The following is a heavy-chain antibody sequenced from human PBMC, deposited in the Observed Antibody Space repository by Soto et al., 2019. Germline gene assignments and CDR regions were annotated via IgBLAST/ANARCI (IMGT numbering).Heavy chain of an antibody. D-gene: IGHD1-26*01. Sequence: SETLSLTCAASGYSISSGYYWGWIRQPPGKGLEWIASIDHGGSIYYNPSLKSRLAISVDTSKNQFSLKLTSVTAADTALYYCARAAREVTHYYFDSWGQGTQVTVSS. CDR1: GYSISSGYY. J-gene: IGHJ4*02. CDR3: ARAAREVTHYYFDS. CDR2: IDHGGSI. V-gene: IGHV4-38-2*01.